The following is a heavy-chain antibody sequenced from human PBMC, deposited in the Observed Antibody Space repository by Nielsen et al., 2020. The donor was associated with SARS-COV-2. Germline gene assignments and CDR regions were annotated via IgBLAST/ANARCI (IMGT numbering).Heavy chain of an antibody. CDR2: IHYTGKT. V-gene: IGHV4-30-4*01. Sequence: SETLSLTCRVSGASIRSDAYYWSWIRQPPGKGLEWIGSIHYTGKTYYNWSLKSRISKSLDTSRNQFSLTLTSVTAADTAVYYCARGGGLAVAGFDYWGQGILVTVSS. J-gene: IGHJ4*02. CDR3: ARGGGLAVAGFDY. D-gene: IGHD6-19*01. CDR1: GASIRSDAYY.